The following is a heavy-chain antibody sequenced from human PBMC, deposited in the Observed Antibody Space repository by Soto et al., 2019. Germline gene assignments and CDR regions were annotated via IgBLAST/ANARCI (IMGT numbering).Heavy chain of an antibody. CDR2: IYWDDDK. V-gene: IGHV2-5*02. D-gene: IGHD3-22*01. CDR3: VHRRHYESARLVD. Sequence: QITLKESGPTLVKPTQTLTLTCTFSGFSLTTSGVGVSWIRQPPGKALEWLALIYWDDDKHYRPSLRSRLTIINDTCKKDVVPRMPDMDPVETATYYFVHRRHYESARLVDWGQEPLVTVSS. CDR1: GFSLTTSGVG. J-gene: IGHJ4*02.